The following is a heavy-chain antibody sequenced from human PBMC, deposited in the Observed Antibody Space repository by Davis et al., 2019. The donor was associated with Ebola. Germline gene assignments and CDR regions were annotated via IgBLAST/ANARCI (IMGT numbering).Heavy chain of an antibody. CDR1: GFTFSSYW. Sequence: GESLKISCAASGFTFSSYWMHWVRQAPGKGLVWVSRINSDGSSTSYADSVKGRFTISRDNAKNTLYLQMNSLRAEDTAVYYCARVGYCSSTSCFLYYYYGMDVWGQGTTVTVSS. CDR3: ARVGYCSSTSCFLYYYYGMDV. J-gene: IGHJ6*02. CDR2: INSDGSST. D-gene: IGHD2-2*01. V-gene: IGHV3-74*01.